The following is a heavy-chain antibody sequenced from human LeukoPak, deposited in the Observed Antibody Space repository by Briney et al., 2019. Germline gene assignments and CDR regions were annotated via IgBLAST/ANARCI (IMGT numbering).Heavy chain of an antibody. CDR3: ARDKVVGATVLDY. V-gene: IGHV5-10-1*01. CDR2: IDPSDSYT. CDR1: GYSFTSYW. D-gene: IGHD1-26*01. Sequence: GESLKISCKGSGYSFTSYWISWVRQMPGKGLEWMGRIDPSDSYTNYSPSFQGHVTISADKSISTAYLQWNSLRADDTAVYYCARDKVVGATVLDYWGQGTLVTVSS. J-gene: IGHJ4*02.